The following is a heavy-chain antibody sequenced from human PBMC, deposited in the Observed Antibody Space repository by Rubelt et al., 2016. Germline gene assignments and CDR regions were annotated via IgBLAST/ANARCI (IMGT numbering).Heavy chain of an antibody. V-gene: IGHV3-21*04. D-gene: IGHD6-13*01. Sequence: LRLSCAASGFTFSTYSMNWVRQAPGKGLEWVSSISSSSSYIYYADSVKGRFTISRDNSKNTLYLQMNSQRAEDTAVYYCAKGEGSWYDSPDYWGQGTLVTVSS. CDR1: GFTFSTYS. J-gene: IGHJ4*02. CDR3: AKGEGSWYDSPDY. CDR2: ISSSSSYI.